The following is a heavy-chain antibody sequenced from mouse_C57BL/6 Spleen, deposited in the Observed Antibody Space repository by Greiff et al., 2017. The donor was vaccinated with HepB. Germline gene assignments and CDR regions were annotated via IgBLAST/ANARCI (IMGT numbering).Heavy chain of an antibody. V-gene: IGHV3-6*01. CDR1: GYSITSGYY. CDR2: ISYDGSN. CDR3: ASPIYNYGSSGWYFDV. J-gene: IGHJ1*03. D-gene: IGHD1-1*01. Sequence: VQLKQSGPGLVKPSQSLSLTCSVTGYSITSGYYWNWIRQFPGNKLEWMGYISYDGSNNYNPSLKNRISITRDTSKNQFFLKLNSVTTEDTATYYCASPIYNYGSSGWYFDVWGTGTTVTVSS.